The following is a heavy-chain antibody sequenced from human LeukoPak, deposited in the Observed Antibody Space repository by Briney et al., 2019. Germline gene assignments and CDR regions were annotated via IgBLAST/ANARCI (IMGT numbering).Heavy chain of an antibody. J-gene: IGHJ6*02. CDR2: LYYSGST. Sequence: PSETLSLTCTVSGGSISSYYWSWIRQSPGKGLEWIGYLYYSGSTNYNPSLKSRVTISVDTSKNQFSLKLSSVTAADTAVYYCARQGYSSSSGGQVFYGMDVWGQGTTVTVSS. CDR3: ARQGYSSSSGGQVFYGMDV. CDR1: GGSISSYY. V-gene: IGHV4-59*08. D-gene: IGHD6-6*01.